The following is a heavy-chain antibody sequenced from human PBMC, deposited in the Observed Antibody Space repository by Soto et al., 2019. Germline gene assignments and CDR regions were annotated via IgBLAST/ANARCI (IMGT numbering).Heavy chain of an antibody. CDR1: GGSFSGYS. D-gene: IGHD6-19*01. CDR2: INHGGNT. V-gene: IGHV4-34*01. J-gene: IGHJ6*02. CDR3: ARGRGKSSGWGHYYYYGMDV. Sequence: QVHLQQWGAGLLKPSETRSLTCAVYGGSFSGYSWSWIRQSPGQGLEWIGEINHGGNTNYSPSLKSRITMSVDTSKNQFSLKLSSVTAADTAVYYCARGRGKSSGWGHYYYYGMDVWGQGTTVTVSS.